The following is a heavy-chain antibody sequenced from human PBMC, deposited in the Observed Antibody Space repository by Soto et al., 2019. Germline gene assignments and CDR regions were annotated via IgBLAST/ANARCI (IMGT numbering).Heavy chain of an antibody. Sequence: PSETLSLTFQAFGAPIGTYHWTWTRKPPGKGLEWIGYIYYSGSTSYNPSLKSRVTISVDTSKNQFSLKLRSVTAADTAVYYCASDRSSGWDQGYGMDVWGQGTTVTVSS. CDR1: GAPIGTYH. D-gene: IGHD6-19*01. CDR3: ASDRSSGWDQGYGMDV. CDR2: IYYSGST. V-gene: IGHV4-59*01. J-gene: IGHJ6*02.